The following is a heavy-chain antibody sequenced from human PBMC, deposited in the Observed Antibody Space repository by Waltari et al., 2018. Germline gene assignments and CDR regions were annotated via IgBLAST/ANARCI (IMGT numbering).Heavy chain of an antibody. D-gene: IGHD7-27*01. J-gene: IGHJ4*02. CDR3: ATWRWGQSEFDY. V-gene: IGHV3-7*01. CDR1: AFMLRMHC. Sequence: EAQLVESGGKMVQRGGSRRLSRVASAFMLRMHCMSWGRQAPGRGLEWVANIKEDGSDKHYVDSVRGRVTISRDNANDSLYLQMNSLRAEDTAVYYCATWRWGQSEFDYWGQGTLVTVSS. CDR2: IKEDGSDK.